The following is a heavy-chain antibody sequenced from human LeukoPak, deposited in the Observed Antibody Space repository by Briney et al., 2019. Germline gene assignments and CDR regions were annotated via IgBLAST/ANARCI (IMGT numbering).Heavy chain of an antibody. CDR2: ISSSSSYI. Sequence: GGSLRLSCAASGFTFSSYSMNWVRQAPGKGLEWVSSISSSSSYIYYADSVKGRFTISRDNAKNSLYLQMNSLRAEDTAVYYCARDSMRRSGSELYLDYWGQGTLVTVSS. V-gene: IGHV3-21*01. J-gene: IGHJ4*02. CDR1: GFTFSSYS. D-gene: IGHD1-26*01. CDR3: ARDSMRRSGSELYLDY.